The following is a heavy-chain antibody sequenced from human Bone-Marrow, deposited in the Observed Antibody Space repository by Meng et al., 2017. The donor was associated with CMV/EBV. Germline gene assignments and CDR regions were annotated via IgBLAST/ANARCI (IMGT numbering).Heavy chain of an antibody. CDR1: GSFSGYY. D-gene: IGHD6-19*01. J-gene: IGHJ5*02. Sequence: GSFSGYYWSWIRQRAGEGLGWIGEIDHSGSTNCSPCLESRVAISVDASKNQFSVKLSSVTAADTAVYYCARGQDSSGWHPAGCWFDPWGQGTLVTVSS. V-gene: IGHV4-34*01. CDR2: IDHSGST. CDR3: ARGQDSSGWHPAGCWFDP.